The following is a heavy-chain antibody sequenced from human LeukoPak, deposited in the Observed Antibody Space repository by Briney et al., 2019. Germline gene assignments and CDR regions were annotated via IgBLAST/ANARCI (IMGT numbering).Heavy chain of an antibody. CDR1: GFTFSDYY. Sequence: GGSLRLSCAASGFTFSDYYMSWIRQAPGKGLEWVSYISSSGGTIYYADSVKGRFTISRDNAKNSLYLQMNSLRAEDTAVYYCARESPYLGYCSSTSCYEGFDYWGQGTLVTVSS. J-gene: IGHJ4*02. CDR2: ISSSGGTI. V-gene: IGHV3-11*01. D-gene: IGHD2-2*01. CDR3: ARESPYLGYCSSTSCYEGFDY.